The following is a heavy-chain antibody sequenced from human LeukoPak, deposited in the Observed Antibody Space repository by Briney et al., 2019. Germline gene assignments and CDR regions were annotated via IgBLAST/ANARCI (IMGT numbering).Heavy chain of an antibody. J-gene: IGHJ5*02. D-gene: IGHD3-10*01. CDR1: GGPFSGYY. CDR2: INHSGST. CDR3: ARRSRITMVRGVPSWFDP. V-gene: IGHV4-34*01. Sequence: SETLSLTCAVYGGPFSGYYWSWIRQPPGKGLEWIGEINHSGSTNYNPSLKSRVTISVDTSKNQFSLKLSSVTAADTAVYYCARRSRITMVRGVPSWFDPWGQGTLVTVSS.